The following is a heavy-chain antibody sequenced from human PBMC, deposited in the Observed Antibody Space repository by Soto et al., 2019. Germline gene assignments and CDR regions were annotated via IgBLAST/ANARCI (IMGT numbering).Heavy chain of an antibody. CDR3: AKDRKIAAAGPDNWFDP. CDR2: IDNSGGIT. V-gene: IGHV3-23*01. J-gene: IGHJ5*02. D-gene: IGHD6-13*01. Sequence: GSLRLSCAASGFTFSTYAMSWVRQAPGKGLEWVSTIDNSGGITYYADSVKGRFTISRDNSKNTLYLQMNSLRAEDTAVYYCAKDRKIAAAGPDNWFDPWGQGTLVTVSS. CDR1: GFTFSTYA.